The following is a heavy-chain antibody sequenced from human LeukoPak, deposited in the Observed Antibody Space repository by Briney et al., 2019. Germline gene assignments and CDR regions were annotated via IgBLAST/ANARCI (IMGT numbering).Heavy chain of an antibody. V-gene: IGHV4-39*07. CDR1: GGSISSSSYY. Sequence: KPSETLSLTCTVSGGSISSSSYYWGWIRQPPGKGLEWIGSIYYSGSTYYNPSLKSRVTISVDTSKNQFSLKLSSVTAADTAVYYCARDAAGNIAVAGTNYWGQGTLVTVSS. J-gene: IGHJ4*02. CDR3: ARDAAGNIAVAGTNY. D-gene: IGHD6-19*01. CDR2: IYYSGST.